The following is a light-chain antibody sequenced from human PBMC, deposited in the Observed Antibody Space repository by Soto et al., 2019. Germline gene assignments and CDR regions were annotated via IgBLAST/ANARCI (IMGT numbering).Light chain of an antibody. J-gene: IGKJ1*01. CDR3: QQYNGYSGT. Sequence: EIVLTQSPGTLSLSPGERATLSCRASQSVSNNYLAWYQQKPGQAPRLLIYGASNRATGIPDRFSGSGSGTDFTLTISRLEPDDFATYYCQQYNGYSGTFGQGTKVEVK. CDR1: QSVSNNY. CDR2: GAS. V-gene: IGKV3-20*01.